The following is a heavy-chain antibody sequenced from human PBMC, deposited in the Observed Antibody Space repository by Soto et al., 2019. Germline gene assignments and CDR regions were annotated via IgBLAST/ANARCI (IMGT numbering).Heavy chain of an antibody. D-gene: IGHD6-19*01. CDR3: ANSSGWQAT. Sequence: WVSLRLSCAPAGFTFSSYWMSWVRQAPGKRLEWMANIKQDGSEKYYVDSVKGRFTISRDNAKNSLYLQINSLRAEYTAVDYCANSSGWQATWGQGALVTVSS. J-gene: IGHJ4*02. CDR1: GFTFSSYW. V-gene: IGHV3-7*05. CDR2: IKQDGSEK.